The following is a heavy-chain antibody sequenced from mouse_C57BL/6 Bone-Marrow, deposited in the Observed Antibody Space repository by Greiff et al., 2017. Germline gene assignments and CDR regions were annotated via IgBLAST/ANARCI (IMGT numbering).Heavy chain of an antibody. CDR3: AREMITQYYFDY. CDR2: IYPRSGNT. CDR1: GYTFTSYG. D-gene: IGHD2-4*01. Sequence: QVQLQQSGAELARPGASVKLSCKASGYTFTSYGISWVKQRTGQGLEWIGEIYPRSGNTYYNEKFKGKATLPADKSSSTAYMELRSLTSEDSAVYFCAREMITQYYFDYWGQGTTLTVSS. J-gene: IGHJ2*01. V-gene: IGHV1-81*01.